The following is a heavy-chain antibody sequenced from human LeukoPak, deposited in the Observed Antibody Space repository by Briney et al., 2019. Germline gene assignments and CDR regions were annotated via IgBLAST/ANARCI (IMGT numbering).Heavy chain of an antibody. V-gene: IGHV1-46*01. CDR3: ARDQEAFDY. CDR2: IYPRDGST. J-gene: IGHJ4*02. CDR1: GYSFTSNY. Sequence: ASVTVSFTASGYSFTSNYIHWVRQAPGQGLEWMGMIYPRDGSTSYAQKFQGRVTVTRDTSTSTVHMELSGLRSEDTAVYYCARDQEAFDYWGQGTLVTVSS.